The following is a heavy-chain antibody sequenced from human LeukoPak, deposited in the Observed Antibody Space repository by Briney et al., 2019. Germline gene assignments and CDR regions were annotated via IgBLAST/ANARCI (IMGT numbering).Heavy chain of an antibody. CDR2: IYYSGST. D-gene: IGHD6-6*01. V-gene: IGHV4-59*01. J-gene: IGHJ3*02. CDR3: ARESIVARRTAFDI. Sequence: SETLSLTCTVSGGSISSYYWSWIRQPPGKGLEWIGYIYYSGSTNYNPSLKSRVTISVDTSKNQFSLKLSSVTAAYTAVYYCARESIVARRTAFDIWGQGTMVTVSS. CDR1: GGSISSYY.